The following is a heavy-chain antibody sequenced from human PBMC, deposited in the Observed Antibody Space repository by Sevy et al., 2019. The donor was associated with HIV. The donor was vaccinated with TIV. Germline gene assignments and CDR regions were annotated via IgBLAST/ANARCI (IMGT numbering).Heavy chain of an antibody. CDR1: GFTFSNYG. CDR2: CWYDGSNK. V-gene: IGHV3-33*01. D-gene: IGHD3-16*01. Sequence: GGSLRLSCAGSGFTFSNYGMHWVRQAPGKGLEWVASCWYDGSNKYYTESVKGRFTISRDNSKNMLYLQMNGLRAEDTAVYYCARDKLQTTGSLGDYYYGLDVWGQGTRVTVSS. J-gene: IGHJ6*02. CDR3: ARDKLQTTGSLGDYYYGLDV.